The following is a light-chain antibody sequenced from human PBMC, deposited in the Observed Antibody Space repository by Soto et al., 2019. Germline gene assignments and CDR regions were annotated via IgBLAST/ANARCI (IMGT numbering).Light chain of an antibody. CDR2: LGS. V-gene: IGKV2-28*01. CDR1: QSLLYSNGYNY. CDR3: MQALQVPHT. J-gene: IGKJ2*01. Sequence: DIVMIQSPLSLPVTPGEPASISCRSSQSLLYSNGYNYLDWYLQKPGQSPQLLIYLGSNRASGVPDRFSGSGSGTDFTLKISRVEAEDVGVYYCMQALQVPHTFGQGTKLEIK.